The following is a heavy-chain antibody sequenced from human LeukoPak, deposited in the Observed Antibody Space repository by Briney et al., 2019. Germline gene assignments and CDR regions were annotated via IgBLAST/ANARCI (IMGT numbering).Heavy chain of an antibody. CDR3: ARDRGSTDFDY. CDR1: GFTFSKHW. J-gene: IGHJ4*02. D-gene: IGHD3-16*01. CDR2: INSDGSIT. V-gene: IGHV3-74*01. Sequence: HPGGSPRLSCAASGFTFSKHWMHWVRHAPGKGLVWVSRINSDGSITSYADSVKGRFTISRDNAKNTLYLQMNSLRAEDTAVYYCARDRGSTDFDYWGQGTLVTVSS.